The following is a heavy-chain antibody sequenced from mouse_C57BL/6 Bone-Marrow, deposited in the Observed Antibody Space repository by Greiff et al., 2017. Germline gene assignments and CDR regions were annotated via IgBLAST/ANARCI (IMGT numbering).Heavy chain of an antibody. CDR1: GFTFSDYG. Sequence: EVQGVESGGGLVQPGGSLKLSCAASGFTFSDYGMAWVRQAPRKGPEWVAFISNLAYSIYYADTVTGRFTISRENAKNTLYLEMSSLRSEDTAMYYCATHYSNYEGYAMDYWGQGTSVTVSS. D-gene: IGHD2-5*01. V-gene: IGHV5-15*01. CDR2: ISNLAYSI. CDR3: ATHYSNYEGYAMDY. J-gene: IGHJ4*01.